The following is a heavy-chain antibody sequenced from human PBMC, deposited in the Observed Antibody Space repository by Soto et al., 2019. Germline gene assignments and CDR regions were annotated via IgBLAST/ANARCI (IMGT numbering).Heavy chain of an antibody. CDR2: ISYDGSNK. D-gene: IGHD6-6*01. J-gene: IGHJ4*02. V-gene: IGHV3-30-3*01. Sequence: PGGSLRLSCAASGFTFSSYAMHWVRQAPGKGLEWVAVISYDGSNKYYADSVKGRFTISRDNSKNTLCLQMNSLRAEDTAVYYCARDRARPYNLDYWGRGTLVTVSS. CDR3: ARDRARPYNLDY. CDR1: GFTFSSYA.